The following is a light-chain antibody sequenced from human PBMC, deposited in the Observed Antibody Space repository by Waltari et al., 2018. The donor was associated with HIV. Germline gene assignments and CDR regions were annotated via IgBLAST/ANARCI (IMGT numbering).Light chain of an antibody. CDR1: QTLDRY. CDR2: DTS. Sequence: EILLTQSPATLSLSPGARATLSCRASQTLDRYLAWYQHKTGQAPRLLIYDTSNRAPGIPARFSGSGSGTDFTLTISGLEPEDSAIYYCHQRSKWPTFGGGTKVEI. V-gene: IGKV3-11*01. CDR3: HQRSKWPT. J-gene: IGKJ4*01.